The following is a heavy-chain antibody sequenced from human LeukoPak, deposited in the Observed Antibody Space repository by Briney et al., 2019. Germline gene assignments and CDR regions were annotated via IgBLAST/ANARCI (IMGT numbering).Heavy chain of an antibody. CDR1: GYSISSNSY. V-gene: IGHV4-38-2*02. J-gene: IGHJ4*02. D-gene: IGHD6-13*01. CDR3: ARVTGYRIEDYFDY. CDR2: IFHRGST. Sequence: SETLSLTCNVYGYSISSNSYWAWIRQPPGKWLGWIGNIFHRGSTYYNPSLKSRVTISVETSKNEFSLKLRSVTAADTAVYYCARVTGYRIEDYFDYWGQGTLVTVSS.